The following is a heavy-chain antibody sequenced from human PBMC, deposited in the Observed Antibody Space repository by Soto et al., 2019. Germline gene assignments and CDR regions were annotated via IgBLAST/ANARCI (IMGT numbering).Heavy chain of an antibody. CDR2: TSSDGTSK. V-gene: IGHV3-30-3*01. J-gene: IGHJ4*02. D-gene: IGHD6-19*01. CDR1: GFIFSSDA. Sequence: QVQLVESGGGVVQPGRSLRLSCAASGFIFSSDAMHWVRQAPGKGLEWVTVTSSDGTSKYYADSLKGRVFISRDNFKNTLYLQMNSLRPEDTAVYYCARDTRYSSGYYASWGQGTLVTVSS. CDR3: ARDTRYSSGYYAS.